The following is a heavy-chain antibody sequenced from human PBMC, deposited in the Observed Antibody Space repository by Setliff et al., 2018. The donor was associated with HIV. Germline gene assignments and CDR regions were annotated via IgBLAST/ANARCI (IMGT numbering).Heavy chain of an antibody. Sequence: ASETLSLTCTVSGGSITGYYWSWIRQPAGKGLEWIGRIYTSGSTNYNPSLKSRVTMSVDTSKNQFSLKLSSVTAADTAVYYCASSPAWRSDFGLHTFDYWGQGTLVTVSS. CDR3: ASSPAWRSDFGLHTFDY. D-gene: IGHD2-2*01. CDR2: IYTSGST. V-gene: IGHV4-4*07. J-gene: IGHJ4*02. CDR1: GGSITGYY.